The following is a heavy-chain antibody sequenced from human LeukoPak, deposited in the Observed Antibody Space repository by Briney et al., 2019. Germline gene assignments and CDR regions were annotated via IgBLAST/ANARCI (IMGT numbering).Heavy chain of an antibody. CDR2: ISSSSSYI. Sequence: PGGSLRLSCAASGFTFSSYSMNWVRQAPGKGLEWVSSISSSSSYIYYADSVKGRFTISRDNAKNSLYLQMNRLRAEDTAVYYCARPLSEGFDPWGQGTLVTVSS. J-gene: IGHJ5*02. V-gene: IGHV3-21*01. D-gene: IGHD3-16*02. CDR3: ARPLSEGFDP. CDR1: GFTFSSYS.